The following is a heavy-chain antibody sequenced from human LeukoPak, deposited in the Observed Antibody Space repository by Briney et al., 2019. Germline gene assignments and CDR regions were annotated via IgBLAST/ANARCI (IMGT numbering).Heavy chain of an antibody. V-gene: IGHV3-23*01. D-gene: IGHD3-22*01. Sequence: GRSLRLSCAASGFTFSSYAISWVRQAPGKGLEWVSSISCSGGSTYYADSGKGRFTISRANSKNTLYLQMNRLTAEDTAVYYCAKDHYYNNSGYYYVGPFGYWGQGTLVTVSS. CDR3: AKDHYYNNSGYYYVGPFGY. J-gene: IGHJ4*02. CDR2: ISCSGGST. CDR1: GFTFSSYA.